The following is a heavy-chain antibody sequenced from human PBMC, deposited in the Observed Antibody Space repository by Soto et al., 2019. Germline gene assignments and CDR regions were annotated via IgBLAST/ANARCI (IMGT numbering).Heavy chain of an antibody. CDR1: GYIFSNYY. CDR2: FNPSGDAT. D-gene: IGHD3-10*01. J-gene: IGHJ3*02. Sequence: QVQLVQSGAEVKKPGTSVKVSCKASGYIFSNYYMHWVRQAPGQGLEWMGVFNPSGDATHYAQSLQGRVSVTRATSTSTVYMELSTLTSEDTAVYYCARRGMSKIGFDTWGQGTMVTVSS. V-gene: IGHV1-46*01. CDR3: ARRGMSKIGFDT.